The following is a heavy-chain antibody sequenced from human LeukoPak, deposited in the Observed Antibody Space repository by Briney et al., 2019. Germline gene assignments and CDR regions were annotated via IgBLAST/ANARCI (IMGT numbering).Heavy chain of an antibody. CDR2: ISCSSSYI. J-gene: IGHJ6*03. CDR1: GFTFNSYS. CDR3: ATRKGVATKGEDFYYYYYMDV. D-gene: IGHD5-12*01. V-gene: IGHV3-21*01. Sequence: GGSLRLSCSASGFTFNSYSMNWVRQAPGKGLEWVSSISCSSSYIYYADSVKGRFTISRDNAKNSLYLQMNSLRAEDTAVYYCATRKGVATKGEDFYYYYYMDVWGKGTTVTISS.